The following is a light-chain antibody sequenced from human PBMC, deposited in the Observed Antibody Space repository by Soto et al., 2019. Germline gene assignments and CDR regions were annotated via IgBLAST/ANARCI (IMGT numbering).Light chain of an antibody. V-gene: IGKV1-5*01. CDR3: QQYYSYPRT. Sequence: DVQMTQSPSTLSASVGDRVTITCRASQSVYRWLAWYQQKPGKAPKLLIYAASTLQSGVPSRFSGSGSGTDFTLTISCLQSEDFATYYCQQYYSYPRTFGQGTKVDIK. J-gene: IGKJ1*01. CDR2: AAS. CDR1: QSVYRW.